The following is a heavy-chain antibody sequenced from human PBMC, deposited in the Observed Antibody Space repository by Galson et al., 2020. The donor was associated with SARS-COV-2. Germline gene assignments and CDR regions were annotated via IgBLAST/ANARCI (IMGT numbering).Heavy chain of an antibody. CDR3: AKERVRYQLLSEFDY. CDR1: RFTFSSYG. Sequence: GGSLRLSCAASRFTFSSYGMHWVRQAPGRGLEWVAVISYDGNNEYYVDSVKGRFTISRDNSKNALYLQMNSLRAEDTAVYYCAKERVRYQLLSEFDYWGQGTPVTVSS. J-gene: IGHJ4*02. D-gene: IGHD2-2*01. V-gene: IGHV3-30*18. CDR2: ISYDGNNE.